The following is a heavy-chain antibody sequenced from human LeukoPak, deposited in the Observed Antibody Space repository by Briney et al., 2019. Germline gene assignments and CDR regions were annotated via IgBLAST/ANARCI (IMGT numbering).Heavy chain of an antibody. CDR1: GFTFSGFA. Sequence: GGSLRLSCAASGFTFSGFAMSWIRQAPGKGLEWVSSISRSGESTFYADSVRGRFTISRDNSKNTLYLQMNSLRAEDTAVYYCAKDPIVGATTGLDPWGEGTLVTVSS. V-gene: IGHV3-23*01. D-gene: IGHD1-26*01. CDR2: ISRSGEST. J-gene: IGHJ5*02. CDR3: AKDPIVGATTGLDP.